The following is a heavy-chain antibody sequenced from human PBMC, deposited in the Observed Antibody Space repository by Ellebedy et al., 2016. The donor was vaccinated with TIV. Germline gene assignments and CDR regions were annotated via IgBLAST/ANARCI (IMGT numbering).Heavy chain of an antibody. CDR1: GYTFTGYY. Sequence: AASVKVSCKASGYTFTGYYMHWARQAPGQGLEWMGWINPNSGGTNYAQKFQGRVTMTRDTSISTAYMELSRLRSDDTAVYYCARESYSNYANWFDPWGQGTLVTVSS. CDR2: INPNSGGT. CDR3: ARESYSNYANWFDP. D-gene: IGHD4-11*01. J-gene: IGHJ5*02. V-gene: IGHV1-2*02.